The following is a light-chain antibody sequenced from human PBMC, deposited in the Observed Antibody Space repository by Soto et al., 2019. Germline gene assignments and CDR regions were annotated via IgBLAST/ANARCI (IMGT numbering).Light chain of an antibody. V-gene: IGKV1-9*01. J-gene: IGKJ1*01. CDR1: QGISSY. Sequence: IQVTQSASFLSASVCDRITIPCRASQGISSYLAWYQQKPGKAPKLLIYAASPLQSGVPSRFSGSGSGTEFTLTLSSLQPEDVATYSCQQLNSYPRTFGQGTKVDIK. CDR2: AAS. CDR3: QQLNSYPRT.